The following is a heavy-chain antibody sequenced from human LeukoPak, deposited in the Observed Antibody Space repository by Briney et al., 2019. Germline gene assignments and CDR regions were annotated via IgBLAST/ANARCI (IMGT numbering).Heavy chain of an antibody. Sequence: GGSLRLSCAASGFTFSSCAMSWVRLEPGKGLEWVSSITNTGSNIYVAESVKGRFTISRDNAQDSLYLQMNSLRVEDTAVYYCARSLIAALGTGAFDIWGQGTVVTDSS. J-gene: IGHJ3*02. CDR3: ARSLIAALGTGAFDI. D-gene: IGHD6-13*01. CDR2: ITNTGSNI. V-gene: IGHV3-21*01. CDR1: GFTFSSCA.